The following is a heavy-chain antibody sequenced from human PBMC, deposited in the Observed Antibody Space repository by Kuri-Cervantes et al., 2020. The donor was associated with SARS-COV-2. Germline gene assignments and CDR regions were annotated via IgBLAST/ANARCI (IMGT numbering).Heavy chain of an antibody. CDR3: ARANYDFWSGYYPADY. Sequence: GGSLRLSCAASGFTVSSNYMTWVRQAPGKGLEWVSYISSSGSTIYYADSVKGRFTISRDNAKNSLYLQMNSLRAEDTAVYYCARANYDFWSGYYPADYWGQGTLVTVSS. V-gene: IGHV3-48*04. J-gene: IGHJ4*02. CDR1: GFTVSSNY. D-gene: IGHD3-3*01. CDR2: ISSSGSTI.